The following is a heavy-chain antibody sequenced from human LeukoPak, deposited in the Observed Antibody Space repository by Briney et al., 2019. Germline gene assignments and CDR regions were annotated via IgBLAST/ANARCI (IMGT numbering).Heavy chain of an antibody. CDR1: GFTFSDYY. D-gene: IGHD3-16*01. CDR3: AASLRFPRWFDP. J-gene: IGHJ5*02. Sequence: GGSLRLSCSASGFTFSDYYRSCIRQAPGKGLEWVSYISSSGSAIYYADSVKGRFTISRDNAKNSLYLQMNSLRAEHTAVYYCAASLRFPRWFDPWGQGTLVTVSS. CDR2: ISSSGSAI. V-gene: IGHV3-11*01.